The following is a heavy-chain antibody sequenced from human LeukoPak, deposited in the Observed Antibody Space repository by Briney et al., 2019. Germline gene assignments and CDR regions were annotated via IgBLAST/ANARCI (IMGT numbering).Heavy chain of an antibody. CDR2: INHSGST. CDR3: ARGRVRWLQLSSYFDY. Sequence: MSSETLSLTCAVYGGSFSGYYWSWIRQPPGKGLEWIGEINHSGSTNYNPSLKSRVTISVDTSKNQFSLKLSSVTAADTAVYYCARGRVRWLQLSSYFDYWGQGTLVTVSS. CDR1: GGSFSGYY. J-gene: IGHJ4*02. D-gene: IGHD5-24*01. V-gene: IGHV4-34*01.